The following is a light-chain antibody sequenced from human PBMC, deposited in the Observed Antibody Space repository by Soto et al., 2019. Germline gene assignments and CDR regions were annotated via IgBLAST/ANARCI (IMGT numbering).Light chain of an antibody. CDR2: AAS. V-gene: IGKV3-20*01. J-gene: IGKJ1*01. Sequence: VMTQSPDTLSVSPWERATLSCRASETVRSNLAWYQQKPGQAPRLLIYAASTRATGIPDRFSGSGSGTDFTLTISRLEPEDFAVYYCQQYDSSPRTFGQGTKVDIK. CDR1: ETVRSN. CDR3: QQYDSSPRT.